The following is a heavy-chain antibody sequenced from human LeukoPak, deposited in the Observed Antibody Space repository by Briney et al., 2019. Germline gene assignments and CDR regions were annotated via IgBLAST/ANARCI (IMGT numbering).Heavy chain of an antibody. V-gene: IGHV3-48*01. J-gene: IGHJ4*02. CDR3: ARQTAGTLDY. Sequence: GGSLRLSCAASGFTFSSYEMNWVRQAPGKGLEWVSYISSSSSTIYYADSVKGRFTISRDNAKNSLYLQMNSLRAEDTALYYCARQTAGTLDYWGQGTLVTVSS. CDR2: ISSSSSTI. D-gene: IGHD6-13*01. CDR1: GFTFSSYE.